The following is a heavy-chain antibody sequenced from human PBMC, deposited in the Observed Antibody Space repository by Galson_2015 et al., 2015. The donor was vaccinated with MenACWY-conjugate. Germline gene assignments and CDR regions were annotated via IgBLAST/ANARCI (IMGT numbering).Heavy chain of an antibody. J-gene: IGHJ6*02. V-gene: IGHV5-51*01. CDR2: ISPGDSET. CDR1: GYTFTTYW. Sequence: QSGAEVTKPGESLKISCKGSGYTFTTYWIGWVRQLPGKGLGWMGLISPGDSETRYSPAFQGQVTISADKSISTAYVQWDSLQASDTAMYYCARHPPGGRGMDVWGQGTTVTVSS. D-gene: IGHD1-26*01. CDR3: ARHPPGGRGMDV.